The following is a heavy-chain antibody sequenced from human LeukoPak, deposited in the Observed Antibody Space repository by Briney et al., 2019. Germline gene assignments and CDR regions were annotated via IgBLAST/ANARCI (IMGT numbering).Heavy chain of an antibody. J-gene: IGHJ4*02. D-gene: IGHD1-26*01. CDR2: IYYSGST. Sequence: ASETLSLTCTVSGGSISSGDYYWSWIRQPPGKGLEWIGHIYYSGSTYYNPSLKSRVTISVDTSKNQFSLKLSSVTAADTAVYYCARQGADYYFDYWGQGTLVTVSS. CDR1: GGSISSGDYY. CDR3: ARQGADYYFDY. V-gene: IGHV4-30-4*01.